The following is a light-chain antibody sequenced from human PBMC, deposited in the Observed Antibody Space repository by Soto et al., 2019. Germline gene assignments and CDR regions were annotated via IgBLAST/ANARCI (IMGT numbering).Light chain of an antibody. V-gene: IGKV3-15*01. CDR3: QQYDNWITGT. Sequence: IVMTQSPATLSVSPGERATLSCRASQAISDNLAWYQHKPGQPPRLLIYDASTRATGIPARFSDGGSGTEFTLTISSLQSEDFAVYYCQQYDNWITGTFCQGTKVDIK. CDR1: QAISDN. CDR2: DAS. J-gene: IGKJ1*01.